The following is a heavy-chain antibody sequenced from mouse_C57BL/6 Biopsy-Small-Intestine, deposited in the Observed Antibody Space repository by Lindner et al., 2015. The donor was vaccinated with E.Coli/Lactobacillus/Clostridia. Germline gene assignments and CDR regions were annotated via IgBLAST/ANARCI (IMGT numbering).Heavy chain of an antibody. J-gene: IGHJ4*01. D-gene: IGHD1-1*01. CDR1: GYTITDTY. V-gene: IGHV1-19*01. Sequence: VQLQESGPVLVKPGASVKMSCKATGYTITDTYINWVKQSHGKTLEWIGVINPYNGVSRYNQRFWGKATLTVDKSSSTAYMELNSLTSDDSVVYYCTRSPFITTVVDYAMDYWGQGTSVAVSS. CDR3: TRSPFITTVVDYAMDY. CDR2: INPYNGVS.